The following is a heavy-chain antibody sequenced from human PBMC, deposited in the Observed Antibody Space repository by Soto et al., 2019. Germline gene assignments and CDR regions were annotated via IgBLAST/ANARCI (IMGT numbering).Heavy chain of an antibody. CDR1: GYTFTSYD. D-gene: IGHD5-18*01. CDR3: ARTFTAEAGYYYYGMDV. CDR2: MNPNSGNT. J-gene: IGHJ6*02. Sequence: QVQLVQSGAEVKKPGASVKVSCKASGYTFTSYDINWVRQATGQGLEWMGWMNPNSGNTGYAQKFQGRVTMTRNTSISTAYMELSSLRSEDTAVYYCARTFTAEAGYYYYGMDVWGQGTTVTVSS. V-gene: IGHV1-8*01.